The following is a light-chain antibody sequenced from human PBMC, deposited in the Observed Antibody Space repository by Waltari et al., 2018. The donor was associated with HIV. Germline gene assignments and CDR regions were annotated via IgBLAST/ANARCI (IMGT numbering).Light chain of an antibody. CDR3: SSRDSSGNHLGV. Sequence: SSELTQDPAVSVALGQTVRITCQGDSLRKYYASWYQQKPGQAPVTVMYGEGKRPSGIPDRFSGSISGDTASLTITGAQAEDEADYYCSSRDSSGNHLGVFGPGTRVTVL. V-gene: IGLV3-19*01. CDR2: GEG. CDR1: SLRKYY. J-gene: IGLJ1*01.